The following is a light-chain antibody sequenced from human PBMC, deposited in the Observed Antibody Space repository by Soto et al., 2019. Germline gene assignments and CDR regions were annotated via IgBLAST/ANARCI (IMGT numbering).Light chain of an antibody. J-gene: IGLJ1*01. CDR1: SSDVGAYNS. V-gene: IGLV2-14*01. Sequence: QSALTQPASVSGSPGQSITISCTGTSSDVGAYNSVSWYQHHPSKAPKLIIYEVINRPSGVFNRFSAYKSGNTASLIISGLQAEDEADYYCSSYTDSSTYVFGTGTKVTVL. CDR2: EVI. CDR3: SSYTDSSTYV.